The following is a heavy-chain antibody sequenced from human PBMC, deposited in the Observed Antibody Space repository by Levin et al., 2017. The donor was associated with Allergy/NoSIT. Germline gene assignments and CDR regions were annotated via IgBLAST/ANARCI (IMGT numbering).Heavy chain of an antibody. Sequence: SETLSLTCTVSGGSISSYYWSWIRQPPGKGLEWIGYIYYSGSTNYNPSLKSRVTISVDTSKNQFSLKLSSVTAADTAVYYCARGVYGDYLASYYYMDVWGKGTTVTVSS. V-gene: IGHV4-59*08. J-gene: IGHJ6*03. CDR2: IYYSGST. CDR1: GGSISSYY. D-gene: IGHD4-17*01. CDR3: ARGVYGDYLASYYYMDV.